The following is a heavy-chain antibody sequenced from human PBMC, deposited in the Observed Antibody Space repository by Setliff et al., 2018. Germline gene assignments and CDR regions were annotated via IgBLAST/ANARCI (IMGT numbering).Heavy chain of an antibody. Sequence: ASVKVSCKASGYTFTSYGISWVRQAPGQGLEWMGWISTYNGDTDYAQKLQDRLTMTTDTSTSTVYMELRSLRSDDTAVYYCAKRRGWLDFDYWGQGILVTVSS. V-gene: IGHV1-18*01. CDR2: ISTYNGDT. CDR1: GYTFTSYG. D-gene: IGHD6-19*01. J-gene: IGHJ4*02. CDR3: AKRRGWLDFDY.